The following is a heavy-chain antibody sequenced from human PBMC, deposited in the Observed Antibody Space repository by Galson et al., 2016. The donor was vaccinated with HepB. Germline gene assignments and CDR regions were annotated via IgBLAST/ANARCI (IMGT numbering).Heavy chain of an antibody. J-gene: IGHJ4*02. D-gene: IGHD4-17*01. CDR3: AKVSLYMGYGQRTFDY. Sequence: SETLSLTCAVSGVSISSTNWRSWVRQPPGKGLEWIGDIYHRGNTDYNPSLKNRVTISIDKSKNQFSLNLTSVTAADTAVYYCAKVSLYMGYGQRTFDYWGQGTLVTVSS. CDR1: GVSISSTNW. V-gene: IGHV4-4*02. CDR2: IYHRGNT.